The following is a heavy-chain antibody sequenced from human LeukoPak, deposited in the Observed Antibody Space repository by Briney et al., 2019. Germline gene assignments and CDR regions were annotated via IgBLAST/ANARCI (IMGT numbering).Heavy chain of an antibody. Sequence: GGSLRLSCAASGFTFSSYEMNWVRQAPGEGLEWVSYISSSGSTIYYADSVKGRFTISRDNAKNSLYLQMNSLRAEDTAVYYCAREGGEWELLRTFDYWGQGTLVTVSS. CDR2: ISSSGSTI. J-gene: IGHJ4*02. CDR1: GFTFSSYE. CDR3: AREGGEWELLRTFDY. V-gene: IGHV3-48*03. D-gene: IGHD1-26*01.